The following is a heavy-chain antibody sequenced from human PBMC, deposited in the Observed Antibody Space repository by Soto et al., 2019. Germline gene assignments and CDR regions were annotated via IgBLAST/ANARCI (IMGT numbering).Heavy chain of an antibody. Sequence: QVHLVQSGAEVKKPGASVKVSCKCSGYPFTSYGITWVRQAPGQGLEWMGWICAHNGNTDYAQKLQGRVTVTRDTSTSTAYMELRSLRSDDTAVYYCVRGRYGDYWGQGALVTVSS. CDR2: ICAHNGNT. CDR1: GYPFTSYG. V-gene: IGHV1-18*01. CDR3: VRGRYGDY. J-gene: IGHJ4*02. D-gene: IGHD1-1*01.